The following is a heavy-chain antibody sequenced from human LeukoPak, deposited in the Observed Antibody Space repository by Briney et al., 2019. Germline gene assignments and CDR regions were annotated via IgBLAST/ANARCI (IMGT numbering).Heavy chain of an antibody. Sequence: PGGSLRLSCAASGFTFSNYWMHWVRQVPGKGLEWVSYISGGGGTTYYADSVKGRFTISRDNAKNSLYLQMNTLRDEDTADYYCARDRSSTAAPSLPYWGQGTLVTVSS. J-gene: IGHJ4*02. CDR2: ISGGGGTT. V-gene: IGHV3-48*02. CDR3: ARDRSSTAAPSLPY. CDR1: GFTFSNYW. D-gene: IGHD6-13*01.